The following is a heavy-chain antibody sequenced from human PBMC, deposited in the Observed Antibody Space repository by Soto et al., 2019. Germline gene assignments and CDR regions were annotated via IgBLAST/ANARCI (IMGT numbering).Heavy chain of an antibody. V-gene: IGHV1-18*01. CDR3: SRYHLPVGWFDP. J-gene: IGHJ5*02. CDR2: ISAYNGNT. CDR1: GYTFTSYG. Sequence: GASVKVSCKASGYTFTSYGISWVRQAPGQGLEWMGWISAYNGNTNYAQKLQGRVTMTTDTSTSTACMELRSLRSDDTAVYYFSRYHLPVGWFDPWGQGTLVPVSS.